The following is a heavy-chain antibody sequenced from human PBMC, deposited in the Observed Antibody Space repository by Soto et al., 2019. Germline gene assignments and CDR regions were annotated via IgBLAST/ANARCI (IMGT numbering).Heavy chain of an antibody. CDR1: GGTFISYV. CDR3: ARDSPYCANGVCFMDV. J-gene: IGHJ6*02. Sequence: SVKVSCKASGGTFISYVISWVRHAPGQGLEWMGGIIPIFGTANYAQKFQGRVTITADKSTSTAYMALSSLRSEDTAVYYCARDSPYCANGVCFMDVWGQGTPVTVSS. V-gene: IGHV1-69*06. D-gene: IGHD2-8*01. CDR2: IIPIFGTA.